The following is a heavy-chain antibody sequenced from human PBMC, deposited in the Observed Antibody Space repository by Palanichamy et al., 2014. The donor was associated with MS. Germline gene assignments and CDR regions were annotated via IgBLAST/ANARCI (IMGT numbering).Heavy chain of an antibody. CDR1: GFTVSMHY. CDR2: IYSDGTT. D-gene: IGHD4-17*01. Sequence: EVQLVESGGGLVQPGGSLRLSCAASGFTVSMHYISWVRQAPGKGLEWVSVIYSDGTTYYAESVRGRFTISRDSSKSMLFLQMDRLRGEDTALYYCAKSLPTVTRPFDFWGQGTLVIVSS. J-gene: IGHJ4*02. V-gene: IGHV3-66*01. CDR3: AKSLPTVTRPFDF.